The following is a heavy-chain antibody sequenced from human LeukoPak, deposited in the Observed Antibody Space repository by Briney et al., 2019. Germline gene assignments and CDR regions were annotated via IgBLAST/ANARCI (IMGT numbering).Heavy chain of an antibody. CDR2: IYYSGST. J-gene: IGHJ4*02. D-gene: IGHD6-13*01. Sequence: SETLSLTCTVSGGSNSSYYWSWIRQPPGKGLEWIGYIYYSGSTNYNPSLKSRVTISVDTSKNQFSLKLSSVTAADTAVYYCASASGTGAAGTSFFDYWGQGTLVTVSS. CDR3: ASASGTGAAGTSFFDY. CDR1: GGSNSSYY. V-gene: IGHV4-59*01.